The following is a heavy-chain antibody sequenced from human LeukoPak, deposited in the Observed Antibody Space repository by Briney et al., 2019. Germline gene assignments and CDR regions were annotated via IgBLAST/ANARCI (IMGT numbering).Heavy chain of an antibody. CDR1: GGSFGGYY. V-gene: IGHV4-34*01. CDR3: ARAGYSSGWYAFDI. CDR2: INHSGST. J-gene: IGHJ3*02. D-gene: IGHD6-19*01. Sequence: SETLSLTCAVYGGSFGGYYWSWIRQPPGKGLEWIGEINHSGSTNYNPSLKSRVTISVDRSKKQFSLKMSSVTAADTAVYYCARAGYSSGWYAFDIWGQGTMVTVSS.